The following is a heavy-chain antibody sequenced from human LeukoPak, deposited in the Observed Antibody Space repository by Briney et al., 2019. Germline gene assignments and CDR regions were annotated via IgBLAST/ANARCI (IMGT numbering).Heavy chain of an antibody. V-gene: IGHV4-59*08. CDR3: ARHKTGGTYPLDY. CDR1: GGSISTYF. D-gene: IGHD1-26*01. CDR2: IYYSGST. Sequence: SETLSLTCTVSGGSISTYFWSWLRQPPGKGLEWIGHIYYSGSTTYNPSLQSRVTISLDASKNQFSLRLSSVTAADTAVYYCARHKTGGTYPLDYWGQGTLVTVSS. J-gene: IGHJ4*02.